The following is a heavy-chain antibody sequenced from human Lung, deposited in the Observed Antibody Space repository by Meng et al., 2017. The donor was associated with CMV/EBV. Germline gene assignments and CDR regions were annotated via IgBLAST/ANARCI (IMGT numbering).Heavy chain of an antibody. CDR1: GFTFSSYV. CDR3: AKGTGAAIYYFDY. Sequence: SMKISCAASGFTFSSYVMAWVRQAPGKGLEWVSSISGSDSSTNYADSVKGRFTISRDNSKNTLYVQMNSLTAEDTDVYYCAKGTGAAIYYFDYWGQGTLVTVSS. D-gene: IGHD2/OR15-2a*01. V-gene: IGHV3-23*01. J-gene: IGHJ4*02. CDR2: ISGSDSST.